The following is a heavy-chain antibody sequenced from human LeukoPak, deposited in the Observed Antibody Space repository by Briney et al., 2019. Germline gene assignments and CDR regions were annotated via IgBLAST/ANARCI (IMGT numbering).Heavy chain of an antibody. CDR1: GGSISSNSYY. CDR3: ARQYSSAWYSADY. CDR2: IYYSGST. J-gene: IGHJ4*02. Sequence: SETLSLTCTVSGGSISSNSYYWGWIRQPPGKGLGWIGSIYYSGSTDYNPSLKSRVTIFVDTSKNQFSLKLSSVTAADTAVYYCARQYSSAWYSADYWGQGTLVTVSS. V-gene: IGHV4-39*01. D-gene: IGHD6-19*01.